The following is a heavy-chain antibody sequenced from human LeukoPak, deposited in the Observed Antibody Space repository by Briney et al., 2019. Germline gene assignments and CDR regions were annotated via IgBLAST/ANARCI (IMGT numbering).Heavy chain of an antibody. Sequence: PSQTLSLTCTVSGGSISSGSYYWSWIRQPAGKGLEWIGRIYTSGSTNYNPSLKSRVTIPVNTSKNQFSLKLSSVTAADTAVYYCASIAAAAAMWGQGTLVTVSS. CDR2: IYTSGST. J-gene: IGHJ4*02. CDR3: ASIAAAAAM. D-gene: IGHD6-13*01. V-gene: IGHV4-61*02. CDR1: GGSISSGSYY.